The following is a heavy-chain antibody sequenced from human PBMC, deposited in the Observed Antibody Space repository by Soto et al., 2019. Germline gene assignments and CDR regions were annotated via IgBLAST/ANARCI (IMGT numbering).Heavy chain of an antibody. J-gene: IGHJ6*02. CDR3: ARDLGGLGYEGMVV. CDR1: RFTFSNYA. D-gene: IGHD3-16*01. Sequence: QVPLVESGGGVVQPGKSLILSCAASRFTFSNYAVHWVRQAPGKGLDWVALISDDADNKYSPDSVKGRFTMSRDNPRNTLYLQMPSLRAEDTAVYYCARDLGGLGYEGMVVWGQGTSVTVSS. V-gene: IGHV3-30-3*01. CDR2: ISDDADNK.